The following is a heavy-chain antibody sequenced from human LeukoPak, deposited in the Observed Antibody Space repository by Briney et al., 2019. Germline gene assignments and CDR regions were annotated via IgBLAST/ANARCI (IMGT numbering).Heavy chain of an antibody. J-gene: IGHJ6*02. CDR2: INPSGGST. CDR1: GYTFTGYY. Sequence: GASVKVSCKASGYTFTGYYMHWVRQAPGQGLEWMGIINPSGGSTSYAQKFQGRVTMTRDTSTSTVYMELSSLRSEDTAVYYCARDRVRERSYYGMDVWGQGTTVTVSS. CDR3: ARDRVRERSYYGMDV. D-gene: IGHD1-26*01. V-gene: IGHV1-46*01.